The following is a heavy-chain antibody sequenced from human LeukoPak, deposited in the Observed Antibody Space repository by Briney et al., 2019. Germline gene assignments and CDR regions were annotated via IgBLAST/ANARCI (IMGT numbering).Heavy chain of an antibody. V-gene: IGHV4-38-2*01. CDR1: GYSISSGYY. D-gene: IGHD6-19*01. CDR3: ARGPYTSGWYYYFDY. Sequence: SETLSLTCAVSGYSISSGYYWGWIRQPSGKGLEWIGSIYHIGSTYYNPSLKSRLTISVDTSKNQFSLKLSSVTAADTAVYYCARGPYTSGWYYYFDYWGQGTLVTVSS. J-gene: IGHJ4*02. CDR2: IYHIGST.